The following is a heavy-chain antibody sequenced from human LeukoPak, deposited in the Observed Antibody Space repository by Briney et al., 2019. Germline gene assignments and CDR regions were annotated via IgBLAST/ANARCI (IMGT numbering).Heavy chain of an antibody. CDR3: ARDDGFYSASGIYQNYFGH. Sequence: PGGSLRLSCAASGFTFSAYWMSWVRQAPGKGLEWVANLKQDGSEKYYVDSVKGRFTISRDNAKNSLYLQMNSLRGEDTAVYYCARDDGFYSASGIYQNYFGHWGQGVLVTVSP. CDR1: GFTFSAYW. V-gene: IGHV3-7*01. J-gene: IGHJ4*02. CDR2: LKQDGSEK. D-gene: IGHD3-10*01.